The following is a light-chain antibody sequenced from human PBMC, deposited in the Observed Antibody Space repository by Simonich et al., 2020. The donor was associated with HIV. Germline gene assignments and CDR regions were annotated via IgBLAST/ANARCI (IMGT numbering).Light chain of an antibody. CDR2: KVS. CDR1: QILVHSDGNTY. Sequence: DVVMTQSPLSLPVTLGQPASISCRSSQILVHSDGNTYLHWFQQRPGQSPRRLIHKVSNRDSGVPDRFSGSGSGTDFTLKISRVEAEDVGVYYCMQGTLPFTFGPGTKVDIK. CDR3: MQGTLPFT. J-gene: IGKJ3*01. V-gene: IGKV2-30*02.